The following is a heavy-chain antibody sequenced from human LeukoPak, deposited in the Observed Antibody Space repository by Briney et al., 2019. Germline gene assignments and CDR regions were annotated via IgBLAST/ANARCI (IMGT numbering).Heavy chain of an antibody. CDR3: ARAPDYGDYPYFDY. J-gene: IGHJ4*02. CDR1: GRSISSGGYY. Sequence: SQTLSLTCTVSGRSISSGGYYWSWIRQHPGKGLEWIGYIYYSGSTYYNPSLKSRVTISVDTSKNQFSLKLSSVTAADTAVYYCARAPDYGDYPYFDYWGQGTLVTVSS. D-gene: IGHD4-17*01. V-gene: IGHV4-31*03. CDR2: IYYSGST.